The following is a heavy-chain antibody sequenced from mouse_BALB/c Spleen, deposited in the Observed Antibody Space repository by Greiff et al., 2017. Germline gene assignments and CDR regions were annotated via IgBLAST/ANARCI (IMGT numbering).Heavy chain of an antibody. CDR1: GFTFSSYA. Sequence: EVMLVESGGGLVKPGGSLKLSCAASGFTFSSYAMSWVRQSPEKRLEWVAEISSGGSYTYYPDTVTGRFTISRDNAKNTLYLEMSSLRSEDTAMYYCAREGLFTTVPFAYWGQGTLVTVSA. CDR2: ISSGGSYT. D-gene: IGHD1-1*01. J-gene: IGHJ3*01. CDR3: AREGLFTTVPFAY. V-gene: IGHV5-9-4*01.